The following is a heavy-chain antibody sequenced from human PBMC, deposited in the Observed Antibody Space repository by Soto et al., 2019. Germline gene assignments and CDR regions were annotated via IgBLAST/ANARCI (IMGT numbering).Heavy chain of an antibody. D-gene: IGHD3-10*01. CDR2: IYPDDSDT. J-gene: IGHJ3*02. Sequence: GESLKISCQGSGYSFTNYWIGWVRQMPGKGLEWMGSIYPDDSDTRYSPSFQGQVSISADKSVSTTYLQWSSLKASDTAMYYCASYPWLGAMDEPIDIWGQGTMVTVSS. V-gene: IGHV5-51*01. CDR3: ASYPWLGAMDEPIDI. CDR1: GYSFTNYW.